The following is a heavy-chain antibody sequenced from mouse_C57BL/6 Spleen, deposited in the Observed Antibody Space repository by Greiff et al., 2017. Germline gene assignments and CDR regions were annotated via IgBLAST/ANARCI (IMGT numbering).Heavy chain of an antibody. D-gene: IGHD2-5*01. V-gene: IGHV1-22*01. CDR2: INPNNGGT. J-gene: IGHJ1*03. CDR1: GYTFTDYN. CDR3: ARSGPYSNYGYFDV. Sequence: EVQLQQSGPELVKPGASVKMSCKASGYTFTDYNMHWVKQSHGKSLEWIGYINPNNGGTSYNQKFKGKATLTVNKSSSTAYMELRSLTSEDSAVYYCARSGPYSNYGYFDVWGTGTTVTVSS.